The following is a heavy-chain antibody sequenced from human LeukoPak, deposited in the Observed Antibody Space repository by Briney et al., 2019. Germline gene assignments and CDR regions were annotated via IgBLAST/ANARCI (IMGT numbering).Heavy chain of an antibody. CDR2: INPNSGDT. J-gene: IGHJ5*02. CDR3: TTNPFGSGSYYKT. Sequence: ASVKVSCKASGYTFTNYYIHWVRQAPGQGLEWMGWINPNSGDTNYAQKFQGRVSMTRDTSISTAYMEMTRLRSDDTAMFFCTTNPFGSGSYYKTWGQGTLVTVSS. CDR1: GYTFTNYY. D-gene: IGHD3-10*01. V-gene: IGHV1-2*02.